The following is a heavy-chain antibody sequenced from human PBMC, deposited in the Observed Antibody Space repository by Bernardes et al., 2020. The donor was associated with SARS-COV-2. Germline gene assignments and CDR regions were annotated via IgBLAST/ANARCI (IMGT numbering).Heavy chain of an antibody. Sequence: ETLSLTCAVYGEAFSGYYWSWVRQAPGKGLEWVGRIKSKTDGGTTDYAAPVKGRFTISRDDSKNTLYLQMNSLKTEDTAVYYCTPYGNYYGSGSYYTEPVYWGQGTLVTVSS. CDR3: TPYGNYYGSGSYYTEPVY. J-gene: IGHJ4*02. CDR2: IKSKTDGGTT. CDR1: GEAFSGYY. D-gene: IGHD3-10*01. V-gene: IGHV3-15*01.